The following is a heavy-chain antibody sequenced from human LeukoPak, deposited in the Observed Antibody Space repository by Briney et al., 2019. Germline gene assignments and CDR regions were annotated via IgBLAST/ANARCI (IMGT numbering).Heavy chain of an antibody. CDR2: IYYSGST. CDR3: ARDYYDSSGYYTTGGVDY. Sequence: PSETLSLTCTVSGGSISSGDYYWSWIRQPPGKGLEWIGYIYYSGSTYYNPSLKSRVTISVDTSKNQFSLKLSSVTAADTAVYYCARDYYDSSGYYTTGGVDYWGQGTLVTVSS. CDR1: GGSISSGDYY. D-gene: IGHD3-22*01. J-gene: IGHJ4*02. V-gene: IGHV4-30-4*01.